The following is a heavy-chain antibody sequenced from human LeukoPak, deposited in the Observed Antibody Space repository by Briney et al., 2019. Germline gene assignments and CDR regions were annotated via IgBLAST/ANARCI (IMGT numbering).Heavy chain of an antibody. V-gene: IGHV4-4*02. CDR3: ASPMVRGVIRDAFDI. D-gene: IGHD3-10*01. CDR1: GGSFSSSNW. CDR2: IYHSGST. Sequence: SETLSLTCAVPGGSFSSSNWWSWVRQPPGKGPEWIGEIYHSGSTNYNPSLKSRVTISVDTSKNQFSLKLSSVTAADTAVYYCASPMVRGVIRDAFDIWGQGTMVTVSS. J-gene: IGHJ3*02.